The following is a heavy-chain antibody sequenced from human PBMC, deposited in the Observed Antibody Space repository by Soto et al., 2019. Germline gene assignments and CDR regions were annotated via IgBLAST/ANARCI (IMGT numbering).Heavy chain of an antibody. Sequence: QVQLVESGGGVVQPGRSLRLFCAASGFTFSIYAMHWVRQAPGKGLEWVAVISYDGSNKYYEDSVKGRFTISRDNSKNTLYLQMNSLRAEDTAVYYCARGGNTAMVSPYYYYGMDVWGQGTTVTVSS. V-gene: IGHV3-30-3*01. CDR3: ARGGNTAMVSPYYYYGMDV. D-gene: IGHD5-18*01. J-gene: IGHJ6*02. CDR1: GFTFSIYA. CDR2: ISYDGSNK.